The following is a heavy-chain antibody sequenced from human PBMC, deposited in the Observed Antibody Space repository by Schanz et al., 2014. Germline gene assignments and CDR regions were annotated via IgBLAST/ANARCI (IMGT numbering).Heavy chain of an antibody. CDR2: IGGSDGNT. Sequence: QVQLVQSGGEVKTPGASVKVSCKASGYTFTRSGISWVRQAPGQGLEWMGWIGGSDGNTNFAQKFQGRVTMTTDTSTSTVNMELTSLRSEDTAVYYCARDPYSASYFPSPPLYGLDVWGQGTTVTVSS. CDR3: ARDPYSASYFPSPPLYGLDV. J-gene: IGHJ6*02. V-gene: IGHV1-18*01. D-gene: IGHD1-26*01. CDR1: GYTFTRSG.